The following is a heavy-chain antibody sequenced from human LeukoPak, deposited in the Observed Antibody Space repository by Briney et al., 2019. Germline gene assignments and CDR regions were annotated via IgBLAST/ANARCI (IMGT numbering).Heavy chain of an antibody. CDR2: MYHSGST. CDR1: GFSVSSVYY. D-gene: IGHD1-26*01. Sequence: SETLSLTCPVSGFSVSSVYYWGWIRQPPGKGLEWIGSMYHSGSTYYNPSLKSRVTMSIDTSKNQLSLNLNSVTAADTAVYYCARGRSGSYYDAFDIWGQGTVVTVPS. V-gene: IGHV4-38-2*02. J-gene: IGHJ3*02. CDR3: ARGRSGSYYDAFDI.